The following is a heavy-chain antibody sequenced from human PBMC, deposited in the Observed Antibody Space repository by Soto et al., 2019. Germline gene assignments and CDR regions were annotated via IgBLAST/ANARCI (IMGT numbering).Heavy chain of an antibody. CDR2: INTNSGTT. CDR3: ARDFSLDSSGWYRAVGMDV. D-gene: IGHD6-19*01. CDR1: GFTFSNYA. V-gene: IGHV3-23*01. Sequence: GGSLRLSCAASGFTFSNYAMSWVRQAPGKGLKWVSAINTNSGTTYYADSVQGRFTISRDNSKNTLYLQMSSLRAEDTAVYYCARDFSLDSSGWYRAVGMDVWGQGTTVTVSS. J-gene: IGHJ6*02.